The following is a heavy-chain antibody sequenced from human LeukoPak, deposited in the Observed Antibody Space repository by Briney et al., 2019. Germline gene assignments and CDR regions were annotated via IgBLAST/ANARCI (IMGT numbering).Heavy chain of an antibody. D-gene: IGHD7-27*01. CDR3: AKAPPSNWGTDF. V-gene: IGHV3-30*18. J-gene: IGHJ4*02. CDR2: ISYDGSNK. Sequence: GGSLRLSCAASGFTVSSNYMNWVRQAPGKGLEWVAVISYDGSNKYYADSVKGRFTISRDNSKNTLYLQMNSLRAEDTAVYYCAKAPPSNWGTDFWGQGTLVTVSS. CDR1: GFTVSSNY.